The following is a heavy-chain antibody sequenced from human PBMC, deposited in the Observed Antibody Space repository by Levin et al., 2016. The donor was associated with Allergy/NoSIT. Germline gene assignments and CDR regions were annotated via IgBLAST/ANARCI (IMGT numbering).Heavy chain of an antibody. CDR2: IFPDDSQT. V-gene: IGHV5-51*01. D-gene: IGHD3-3*01. CDR1: GYAFRGYW. J-gene: IGHJ4*02. Sequence: GESLKISCRASGYAFRGYWIGWVRQMPGKGLEWMGLIFPDDSQTRYSASFQGQVTMSADKSINTAYLQWNSLKASDTAIYYCARLSGFFGVGIYFDSWGQGTLITVSS. CDR3: ARLSGFFGVGIYFDS.